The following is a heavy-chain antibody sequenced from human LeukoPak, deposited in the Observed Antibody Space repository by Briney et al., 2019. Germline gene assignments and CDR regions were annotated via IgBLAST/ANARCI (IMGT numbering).Heavy chain of an antibody. CDR3: ARERDCSGGSCPFDY. Sequence: SVKVSCKASGGTFSSYAISWVRQAPGQGLEWMGRIIPIFGTANYAQKFQGRVTITTDESTSTAYMELSSLRAEDTAVYYCARERDCSGGSCPFDYWGQGTLVTVSS. CDR2: IIPIFGTA. V-gene: IGHV1-69*05. CDR1: GGTFSSYA. J-gene: IGHJ4*02. D-gene: IGHD2-15*01.